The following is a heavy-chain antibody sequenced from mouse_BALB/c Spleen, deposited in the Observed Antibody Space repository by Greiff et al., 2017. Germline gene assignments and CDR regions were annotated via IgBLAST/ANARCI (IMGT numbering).Heavy chain of an antibody. Sequence: VHLVESGAELAKPGASVKMSCKASGYTFTSYWMHWVKQRPGQGLEWIGYINPSTGYTEYNQKFKDKATLTADKSSSTAYMQLSSLTSEDSAVYYCASGGYWYFDVWGAGTTVTVSS. D-gene: IGHD1-1*02. V-gene: IGHV1-7*01. J-gene: IGHJ1*01. CDR2: INPSTGYT. CDR3: ASGGYWYFDV. CDR1: GYTFTSYW.